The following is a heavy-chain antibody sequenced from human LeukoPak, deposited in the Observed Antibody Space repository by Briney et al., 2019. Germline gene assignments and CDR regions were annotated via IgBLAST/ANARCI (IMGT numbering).Heavy chain of an antibody. Sequence: PGGSLRLSCAASGFTFSDYAMCWVRQAPGKGLEWVSFISSGGGTIYYADSVKGRFTISRDNARNSLYLQMNSLRAEDTAFYYCARDAIVNGAFNIWGQGTMVTVSS. CDR2: ISSGGGTI. J-gene: IGHJ3*02. CDR3: ARDAIVNGAFNI. D-gene: IGHD2/OR15-2a*01. V-gene: IGHV3-11*04. CDR1: GFTFSDYA.